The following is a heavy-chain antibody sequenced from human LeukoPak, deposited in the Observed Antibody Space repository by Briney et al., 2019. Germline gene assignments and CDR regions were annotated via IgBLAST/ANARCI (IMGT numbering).Heavy chain of an antibody. J-gene: IGHJ4*02. Sequence: ASVKVSCKASGYTFTGYYMHWVRQAPGQGLEWMGWINPNSGGTNYAQKFQGRVTMTRDTSISTAYMELSRLRSDDTAVYYCARDAGGPETPYFDYWGQGTLVTVSS. CDR3: ARDAGGPETPYFDY. CDR2: INPNSGGT. D-gene: IGHD2-15*01. CDR1: GYTFTGYY. V-gene: IGHV1-2*02.